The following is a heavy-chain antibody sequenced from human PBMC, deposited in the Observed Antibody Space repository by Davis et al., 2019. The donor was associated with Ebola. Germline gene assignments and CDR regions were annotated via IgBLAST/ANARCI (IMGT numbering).Heavy chain of an antibody. J-gene: IGHJ6*04. Sequence: GGSLRLSCAASGFTFSSYGMHWVRQAPGKGLEWVAVISYDGSKTYYGDSVKGRFTISRDNSKNTLYLQMNSLRAEDTAVYYCAKEGGIGEWLLYYGMDVWGKGTTVTVSS. V-gene: IGHV3-30*18. CDR2: ISYDGSKT. CDR1: GFTFSSYG. D-gene: IGHD3-3*01. CDR3: AKEGGIGEWLLYYGMDV.